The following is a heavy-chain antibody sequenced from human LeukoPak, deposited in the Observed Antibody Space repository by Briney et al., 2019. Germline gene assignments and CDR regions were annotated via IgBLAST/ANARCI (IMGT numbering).Heavy chain of an antibody. CDR2: ISHSGDST. CDR1: GFSVTTKY. V-gene: IGHV3-23*01. Sequence: GGSLRLSCEASGFSVTTKYMSWVRLAPGKGLEWVSAISHSGDSTYYADSVKGRFTISRDKSKNTLYLQMNRMRAEDTAVYYCAKCALGYCTGGSCRFDNWGQGTLVTVSS. CDR3: AKCALGYCTGGSCRFDN. J-gene: IGHJ4*02. D-gene: IGHD2-15*01.